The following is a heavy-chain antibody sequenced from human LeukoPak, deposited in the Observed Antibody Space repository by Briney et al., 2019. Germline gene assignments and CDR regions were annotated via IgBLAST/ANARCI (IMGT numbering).Heavy chain of an antibody. CDR1: GFNFTAYW. D-gene: IGHD3-22*01. Sequence: KDGESLKISCKGSGFNFTAYWIAWVRQMPGKGLEWMGISHPINSDTKYSPSFQGQVTISADKSSSTAYLQWNSLKASDTAMYYSARHQYYYDSSGNYGWFDSWGQGTLVTVSS. CDR3: ARHQYYYDSSGNYGWFDS. V-gene: IGHV5-51*01. J-gene: IGHJ5*01. CDR2: SHPINSDT.